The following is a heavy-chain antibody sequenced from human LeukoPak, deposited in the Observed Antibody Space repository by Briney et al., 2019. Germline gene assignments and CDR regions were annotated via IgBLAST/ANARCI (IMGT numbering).Heavy chain of an antibody. CDR3: AKVLGMYGSSGYAWYFDY. V-gene: IGHV3-23*01. D-gene: IGHD6-25*01. CDR1: GFTFSSYA. Sequence: GGSLRLSCTASGFTFSSYAMSWVRQAPGKGLEWVSIISGSGYSTYYADSVKGRFTISRDNSKNTLYLQMNSLRAEDTAVYYCAKVLGMYGSSGYAWYFDYWCQGTLVTVSS. CDR2: ISGSGYST. J-gene: IGHJ4*02.